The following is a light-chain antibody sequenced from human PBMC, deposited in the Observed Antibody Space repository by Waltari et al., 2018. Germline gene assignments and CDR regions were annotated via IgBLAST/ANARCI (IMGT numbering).Light chain of an antibody. CDR1: TPHIGSNY. Sequence: QSVLAQPPSASGTPGQRVTNPCSGSTPHIGSNYVYWYQQLPGTAPKLLIYRNNERPSGVPDRFSGSKSGTSASLAISGLRSEDEADYYCAAWDDSLSGFYVFGTGTKVTVL. V-gene: IGLV1-47*01. J-gene: IGLJ1*01. CDR2: RNN. CDR3: AAWDDSLSGFYV.